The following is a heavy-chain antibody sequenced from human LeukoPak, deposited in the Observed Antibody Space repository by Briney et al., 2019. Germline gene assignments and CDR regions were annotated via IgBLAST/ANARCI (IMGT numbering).Heavy chain of an antibody. CDR1: GGSISSSSYY. CDR2: IYHSGST. D-gene: IGHD3-22*01. Sequence: ASETLSLTCTVSGGSISSSSYYWGWIRQPPGKGLEWIGSIYHSGSTYYNPSLKSRVTISVDTSKNQFSLKLSSVTAADTAVYYCARRRFLNYYDSSGHTGYFDYWGQGTLVTVSS. CDR3: ARRRFLNYYDSSGHTGYFDY. J-gene: IGHJ4*02. V-gene: IGHV4-39*07.